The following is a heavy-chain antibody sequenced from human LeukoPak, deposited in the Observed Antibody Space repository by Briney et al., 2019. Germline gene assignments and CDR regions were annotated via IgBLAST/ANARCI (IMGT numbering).Heavy chain of an antibody. D-gene: IGHD6-6*01. Sequence: ASVKVSCKASGGTFSSYTISWVRQAPGQGLEWMGRIIPILGIANYAQKFQGRVTITADKSTSTAYMELSSLRSEDTAVYYCARARGIAARPWWYWGQGTLVTVSS. CDR3: ARARGIAARPWWY. V-gene: IGHV1-69*02. CDR2: IIPILGIA. J-gene: IGHJ4*02. CDR1: GGTFSSYT.